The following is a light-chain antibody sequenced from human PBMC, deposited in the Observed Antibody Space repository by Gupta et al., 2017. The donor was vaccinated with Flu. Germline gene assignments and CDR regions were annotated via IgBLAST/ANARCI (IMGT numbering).Light chain of an antibody. CDR1: SSDIGDYNS. V-gene: IGLV2-14*01. J-gene: IGLJ1*01. Sequence: QSALTQPASVSGSPGQSITISCTGTSSDIGDYNSVSWYQHHPGKAPKLVIFEVNNRPSGVSDRFSGSKSGDTASRTISGLQAEDEADYYCISYTRRSVFFFGAGTTVTV. CDR3: ISYTRRSVFF. CDR2: EVN.